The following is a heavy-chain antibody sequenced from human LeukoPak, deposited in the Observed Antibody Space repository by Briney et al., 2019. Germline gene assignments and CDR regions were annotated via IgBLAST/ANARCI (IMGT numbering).Heavy chain of an antibody. CDR1: GGSINNYY. D-gene: IGHD5-24*01. Sequence: SETLSLTCTVSGGSINNYYWNWIRQPPGKGLEWIGFIYSSGTTNYNPSLKSRLSFSIDTSKNQFSLKLTSMTAADTAVYYCARDGKEGGFNYDYWGQGTLVTVSS. CDR3: ARDGKEGGFNYDY. CDR2: IYSSGTT. V-gene: IGHV4-59*01. J-gene: IGHJ4*02.